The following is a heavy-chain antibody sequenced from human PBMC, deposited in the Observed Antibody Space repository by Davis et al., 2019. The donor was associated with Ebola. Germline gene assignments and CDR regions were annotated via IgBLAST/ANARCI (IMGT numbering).Heavy chain of an antibody. D-gene: IGHD3-10*01. V-gene: IGHV3-30*18. J-gene: IGHJ6*02. CDR1: GFTFSVYG. Sequence: GGSLRLSCAASGFTFSVYGMHWVRPAPGKGLEWVAVISYDGNQKYSADAVKGRFTISRDNSKNTLFLEMNTLRAEDTAVYYCAKAGGSGFSYSGMDVWGQGTTVTVSS. CDR3: AKAGGSGFSYSGMDV. CDR2: ISYDGNQK.